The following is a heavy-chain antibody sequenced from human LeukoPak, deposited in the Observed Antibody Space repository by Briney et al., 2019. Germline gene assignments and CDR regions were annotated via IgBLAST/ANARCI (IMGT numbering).Heavy chain of an antibody. CDR3: ARVRAAAGSILIDY. Sequence: SQTLSLTCTVSGGSISSGDYYWSWIRQPPGKGLEWIGYIYYSGSTYYNPSLKSRVTISVDTSKNQFSLKPSSVTAADTAVYYCARVRAAAGSILIDYWGQGTLVTVSS. CDR2: IYYSGST. D-gene: IGHD6-13*01. J-gene: IGHJ4*02. V-gene: IGHV4-30-4*08. CDR1: GGSISSGDYY.